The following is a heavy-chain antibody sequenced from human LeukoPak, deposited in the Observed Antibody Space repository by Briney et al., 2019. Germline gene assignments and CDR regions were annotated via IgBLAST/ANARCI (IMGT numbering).Heavy chain of an antibody. CDR1: GGSISSSSYY. Sequence: PSETLSLTCTVSGGSISSSSYYWGWIRQPPGKGLEWIESIYYSGSTYYNPSLKSRVTISVDTSKNQFSLKLSSVTAADTAVYYCARGDLPRYWGQGTLVTVSS. J-gene: IGHJ4*02. CDR2: IYYSGST. V-gene: IGHV4-39*07. CDR3: ARGDLPRY.